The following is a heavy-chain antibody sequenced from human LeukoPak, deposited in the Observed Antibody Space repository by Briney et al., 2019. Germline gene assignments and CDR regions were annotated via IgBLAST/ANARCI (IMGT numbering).Heavy chain of an antibody. CDR2: INPNSGGT. Sequence: ASVKVSCKASGYTFTGYYMHWVRQAPGQGLEWMGWINPNSGGTNYAQKFQGRVTMTRDTSISTAYMELSRLRSGDTAVYYCARDPDCSGGSCSVYFDYWGQGTLVTVSS. D-gene: IGHD2-15*01. CDR1: GYTFTGYY. V-gene: IGHV1-2*02. J-gene: IGHJ4*02. CDR3: ARDPDCSGGSCSVYFDY.